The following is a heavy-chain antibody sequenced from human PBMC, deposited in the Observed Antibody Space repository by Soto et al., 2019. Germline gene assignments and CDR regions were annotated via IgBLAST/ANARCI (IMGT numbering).Heavy chain of an antibody. V-gene: IGHV5-51*01. J-gene: IGHJ6*02. D-gene: IGHD6-13*01. CDR2: IFPGNSNT. Sequence: GESLKISCEGSGYHFSSYLIGRVPPMPRKSPEWMGIIFPGNSNTRYSPSFQGQVTISAKKSISTAYLQWSSLKASDTAMYYCARRRIAASGWDVWGQGTTVTVSS. CDR1: GYHFSSYL. CDR3: ARRRIAASGWDV.